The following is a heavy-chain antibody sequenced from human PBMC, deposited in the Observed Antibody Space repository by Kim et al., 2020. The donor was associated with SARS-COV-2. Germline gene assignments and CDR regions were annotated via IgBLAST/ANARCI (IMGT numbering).Heavy chain of an antibody. CDR3: TTDRGRGYSGYGSYYYYYGMDV. D-gene: IGHD5-12*01. J-gene: IGHJ6*02. CDR2: IKSKTDGGTT. Sequence: GGSLRLSCAASGFTFSNAWMSWVRQAPGKGLEWVGRIKSKTDGGTTDYAAPVKGRFTISRDDSKNTLYLQMNSLKTEDTAVYYCTTDRGRGYSGYGSYYYYYGMDVWGQGFTVTVSS. CDR1: GFTFSNAW. V-gene: IGHV3-15*01.